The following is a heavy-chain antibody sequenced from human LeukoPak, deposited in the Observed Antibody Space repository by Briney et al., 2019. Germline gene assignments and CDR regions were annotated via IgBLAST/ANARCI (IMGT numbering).Heavy chain of an antibody. V-gene: IGHV3-21*04. CDR2: ISSSSSYI. Sequence: GGSLRLSCAASGFTFSSYSMNWVRQAPGKGLEWVSSISSSSSYIYYADSVKGRFTISRDNAKNSLYLQMNSLRAEDTAVYYCAKDRRMVRGVIMSSYYFDYWGQGTLVTVSS. J-gene: IGHJ4*02. CDR1: GFTFSSYS. D-gene: IGHD3-10*01. CDR3: AKDRRMVRGVIMSSYYFDY.